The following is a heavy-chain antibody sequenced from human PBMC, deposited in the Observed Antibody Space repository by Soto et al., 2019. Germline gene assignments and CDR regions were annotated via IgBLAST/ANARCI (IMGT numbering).Heavy chain of an antibody. V-gene: IGHV4-31*03. CDR2: IYYSGST. CDR1: GGSISSGGYY. Sequence: SETLSLTCTVSGGSISSGGYYWSWIRQHPGKGLEWIGYIYYSGSTYYNPSLKSRVTISVDTSKNQFSLKLSSVTAADTAVYYCARGGSGSVRIFVPMAFDIWGQGTMVTVSS. CDR3: ARGGSGSVRIFVPMAFDI. D-gene: IGHD3-10*01. J-gene: IGHJ3*02.